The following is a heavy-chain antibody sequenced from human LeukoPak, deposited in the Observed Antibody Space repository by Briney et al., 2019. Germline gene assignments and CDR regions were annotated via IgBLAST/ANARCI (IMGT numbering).Heavy chain of an antibody. V-gene: IGHV4-59*01. J-gene: IGHJ4*02. D-gene: IGHD3-10*01. Sequence: SETLSLTCTVSGGSISSYYWSWIRQPPGKGLEWIGYIYYSGTTNYNPSLKSRVTISLDTSKNQFSLKLTSVTAADTAVHYCARGTFYGSGSYHQYYFDSWGQGTLATVSS. CDR3: ARGTFYGSGSYHQYYFDS. CDR2: IYYSGTT. CDR1: GGSISSYY.